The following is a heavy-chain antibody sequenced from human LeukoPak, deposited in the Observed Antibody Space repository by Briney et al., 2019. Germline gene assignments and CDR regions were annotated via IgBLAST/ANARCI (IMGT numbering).Heavy chain of an antibody. CDR3: ARVRAMVRGVWVDY. V-gene: IGHV4-34*01. D-gene: IGHD3-10*01. Sequence: SETLSLTCAVYGGSFSGYYWSWIRQPPGKGLEWIGEINHSGSTNYNPSLKSRVTISVDTSKNQFSLKLSSVTAADTAVYYCARVRAMVRGVWVDYWGQGTLVTVPS. CDR1: GGSFSGYY. J-gene: IGHJ4*02. CDR2: INHSGST.